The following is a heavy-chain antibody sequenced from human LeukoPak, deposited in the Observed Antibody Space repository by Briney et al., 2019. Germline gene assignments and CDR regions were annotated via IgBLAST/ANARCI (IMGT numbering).Heavy chain of an antibody. CDR1: GFTFDDYA. CDR3: AKEIPNWFDP. Sequence: GGSLRLSCAASGFTFDDYAMHWVRQAPGKGLEWVSGISWNSGSIGYADSVKGRFTISRDNAKNSLYLQMNSLRAEDTAVYYCAKEIPNWFDPWGQGTLVTVSS. J-gene: IGHJ5*02. CDR2: ISWNSGSI. D-gene: IGHD2-21*01. V-gene: IGHV3-9*01.